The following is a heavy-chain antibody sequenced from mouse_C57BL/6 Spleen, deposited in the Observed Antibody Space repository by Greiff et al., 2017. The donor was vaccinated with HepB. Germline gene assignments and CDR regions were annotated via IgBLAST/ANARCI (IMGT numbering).Heavy chain of an antibody. V-gene: IGHV1-64*01. D-gene: IGHD1-1*01. CDR3: AREVITTVVEYCDV. Sequence: QVQLQQPGAELVKPGASVKLSCKASGYTFTSYWMHWVKQRPGQGLEWIGMIHPNSGSTNYNEKFKSKATLTVDKSSSTAYMQLSSLTSEDSAVYYCAREVITTVVEYCDVWGTGTTVTVSS. CDR1: GYTFTSYW. J-gene: IGHJ1*03. CDR2: IHPNSGST.